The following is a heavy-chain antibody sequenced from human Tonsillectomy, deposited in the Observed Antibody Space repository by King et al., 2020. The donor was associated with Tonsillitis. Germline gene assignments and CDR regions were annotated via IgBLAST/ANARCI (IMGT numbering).Heavy chain of an antibody. V-gene: IGHV3-23*04. CDR1: GFTFSSYA. J-gene: IGHJ4*02. CDR2: ISGSGGST. Sequence: VQLVESGGGLVQPGGSLRLSCAASGFTFSSYAMSWVRQAPGKGLEWVSSISGSGGSTDYADSGKGRFTSYRDNSKNTLYLQRNSLRAAATAVYYCAKDLSYGEYVSGADYFDYWGQGTLVTVSS. D-gene: IGHD4-17*01. CDR3: AKDLSYGEYVSGADYFDY.